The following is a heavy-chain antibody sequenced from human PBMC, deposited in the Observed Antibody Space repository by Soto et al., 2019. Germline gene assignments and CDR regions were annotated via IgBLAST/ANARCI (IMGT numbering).Heavy chain of an antibody. CDR2: ISGSGGST. CDR3: AKGAFTVTQSVLFDYYMDV. CDR1: GFTFSSYA. V-gene: IGHV3-23*01. D-gene: IGHD2-8*01. Sequence: HPGGSLRLSCAASGFTFSSYAMSGVRQAPGKGLEWVSAISGSGGSTYYADSVKGRFTISRDNSKNTLYLQMNSLRAEDTAVYYCAKGAFTVTQSVLFDYYMDVWGKGTAVTVSS. J-gene: IGHJ6*03.